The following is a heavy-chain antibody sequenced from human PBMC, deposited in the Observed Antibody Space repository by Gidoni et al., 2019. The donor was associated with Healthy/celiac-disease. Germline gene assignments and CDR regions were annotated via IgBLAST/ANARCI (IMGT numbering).Heavy chain of an antibody. D-gene: IGHD3-22*01. CDR1: GFTFSSYA. Sequence: EVQLLESGGGLVQPGGSLRLSCAASGFTFSSYAMSSVRQAPGKGLEWVSAISGSGGSTYYADSVKGRFTISRDNSKNTLYLQMNSLRAEDTAVYYCAKDNEPYYYDSSGYYPLGWYFDLWGRGTLVTVSS. J-gene: IGHJ2*01. CDR3: AKDNEPYYYDSSGYYPLGWYFDL. V-gene: IGHV3-23*01. CDR2: ISGSGGST.